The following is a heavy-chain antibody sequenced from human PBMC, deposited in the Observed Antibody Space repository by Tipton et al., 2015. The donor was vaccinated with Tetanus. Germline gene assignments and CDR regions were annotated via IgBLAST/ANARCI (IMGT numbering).Heavy chain of an antibody. CDR2: INGDSTSI. V-gene: IGHV3-21*01. D-gene: IGHD3-16*01. Sequence: SLRLSCAASGFTFNTYSMNWVRRAPGKGLEWVSVINGDSTSIYYADSVKGRFTISRDNAKNSLYLQMNSLRAEDTAVYYCARRQVEGGAHFDHWGQGTLVTVSS. CDR3: ARRQVEGGAHFDH. CDR1: GFTFNTYS. J-gene: IGHJ4*02.